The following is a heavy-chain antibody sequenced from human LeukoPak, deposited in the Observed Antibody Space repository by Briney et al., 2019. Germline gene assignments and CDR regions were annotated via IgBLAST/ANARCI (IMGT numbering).Heavy chain of an antibody. J-gene: IGHJ4*02. CDR3: ARDRGKDYFDS. CDR1: GLTFTSHG. CDR2: VRNDGSDT. V-gene: IGHV3-30*02. D-gene: IGHD4-23*01. Sequence: PGGSLRLSCTTSGLTFTSHGFHWLRQVVGKRLEWVAFVRNDGSDTYRANSVKGRFSISRDDSKNTLYLQMNSLRAEDTAIYYCARDRGKDYFDSWGQGTQVIVSS.